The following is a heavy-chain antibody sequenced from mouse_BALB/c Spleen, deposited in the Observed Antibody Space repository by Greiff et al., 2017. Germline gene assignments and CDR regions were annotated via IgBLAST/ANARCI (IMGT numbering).Heavy chain of an antibody. J-gene: IGHJ3*01. CDR2: ISYDGSN. V-gene: IGHV3-6*02. CDR1: GYSITSGYY. CDR3: ARWVYGSSYGCAY. Sequence: ESGPGLVKPSQSLSLTCSVTGYSITSGYYWNWIRQFPGNKLEWMGNISYDGSNNYNPSLKNRISITRDTSKNQFFLKLNSLTTEDTATYYCARWVYGSSYGCAYWGQGTLVTVSA. D-gene: IGHD1-1*01.